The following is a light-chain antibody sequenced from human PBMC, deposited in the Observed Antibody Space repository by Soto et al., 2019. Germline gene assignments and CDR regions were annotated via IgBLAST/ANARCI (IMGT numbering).Light chain of an antibody. CDR3: LRSYSGARV. CDR1: PGTVTSGNY. J-gene: IGLJ3*02. CDR2: NTS. V-gene: IGLV7-46*01. Sequence: QAVVTQEPSLTVSPGGKATLTCGSSPGTVTSGNYPYWFHQKPGQAPRTLVYNTSDKHSWTPARFSGSLLGGKAALTLSGAQAEDEADFYCLRSYSGARVFGGGTKLTVL.